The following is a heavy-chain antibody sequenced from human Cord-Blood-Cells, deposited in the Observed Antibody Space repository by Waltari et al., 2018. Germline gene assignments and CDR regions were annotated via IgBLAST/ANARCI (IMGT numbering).Heavy chain of an antibody. CDR1: GGALSSSRSY. V-gene: IGHV4-39*01. Sequence: QLQLQESGPGLVKPSETLSLTCTVSGGALSSSRSYWGWIRQPPGKGLEWIGSIYYSGSTYYNPSLKSRVTISVDTSKNQFSLKLSSVTAADTAVYYCARGFAFFDYWGQGTLVTVSS. CDR3: ARGFAFFDY. J-gene: IGHJ4*02. D-gene: IGHD2-21*01. CDR2: IYYSGST.